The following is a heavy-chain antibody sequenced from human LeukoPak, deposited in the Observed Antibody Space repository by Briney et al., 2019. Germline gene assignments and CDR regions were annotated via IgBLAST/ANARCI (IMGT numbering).Heavy chain of an antibody. Sequence: ASVKVSCKASGYTFTAYYMHWVRQAPGQGLEWMGIINPSGGSTSYAQKFQGRVTMTRDTSTSTVYMELSSLRSEDTAVYYCARDLRRDGVRPLIFFDYWGQGTLVTVSS. D-gene: IGHD1-14*01. V-gene: IGHV1-46*01. CDR2: INPSGGST. CDR1: GYTFTAYY. CDR3: ARDLRRDGVRPLIFFDY. J-gene: IGHJ4*02.